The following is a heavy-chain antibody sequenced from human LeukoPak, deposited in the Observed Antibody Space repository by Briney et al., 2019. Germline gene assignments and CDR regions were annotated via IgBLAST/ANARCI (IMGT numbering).Heavy chain of an antibody. Sequence: GGSLRLSCAASGFTFSDYCMSWIRQAPGKGLEWVSYISSSGGTIYYADSVKGRFTISRDNAKNSLYLQMNSLRAEDTAVYYCARLLFRSSWYFDYWGQGTLVTVSS. J-gene: IGHJ4*02. D-gene: IGHD6-13*01. CDR3: ARLLFRSSWYFDY. V-gene: IGHV3-11*01. CDR1: GFTFSDYC. CDR2: ISSSGGTI.